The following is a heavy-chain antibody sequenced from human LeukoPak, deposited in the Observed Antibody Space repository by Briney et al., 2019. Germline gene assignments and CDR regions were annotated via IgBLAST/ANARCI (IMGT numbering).Heavy chain of an antibody. CDR2: FDPEDGET. J-gene: IGHJ4*02. D-gene: IGHD6-19*01. Sequence: ASVKVSCKVSGYTLTELSMHWVRQAPGKGLDWMGGFDPEDGETIYAQKFQGRVTMTEDTSTDTAYMELSSLRSEDTAVYYCATSALAVAPFDYWGQGTLVTVSS. V-gene: IGHV1-24*01. CDR3: ATSALAVAPFDY. CDR1: GYTLTELS.